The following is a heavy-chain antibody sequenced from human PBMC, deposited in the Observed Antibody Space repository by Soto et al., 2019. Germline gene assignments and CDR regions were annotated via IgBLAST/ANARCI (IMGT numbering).Heavy chain of an antibody. V-gene: IGHV4-34*01. Sequence: ASETLSLTCAVYGGSFSGYYWSWIRQPPGKGLEWIGEINHSGSTNYNPSLKSRVTISVDTSKNQFSLKLSSVTAADTAVYYCARGRGYSGYDFPDFDYWGQGTLVTVS. CDR1: GGSFSGYY. D-gene: IGHD5-12*01. J-gene: IGHJ4*02. CDR2: INHSGST. CDR3: ARGRGYSGYDFPDFDY.